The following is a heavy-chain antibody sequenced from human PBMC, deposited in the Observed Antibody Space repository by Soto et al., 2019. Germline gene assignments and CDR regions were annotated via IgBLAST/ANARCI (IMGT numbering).Heavy chain of an antibody. V-gene: IGHV1-69*12. D-gene: IGHD6-19*01. CDR1: GGTFSSYA. J-gene: IGHJ4*02. CDR3: ARDRAVGAGTGH. Sequence: QVQLVQSGAEVKKPGSSVKVSCKASGGTFSSYAISWVRQAPGQGLEGMGGIIPIFGTANYAQKFQGRVTITADESTSTAYMDLSSLRSEDTAVYYFARDRAVGAGTGHWGQGTLVTVSS. CDR2: IIPIFGTA.